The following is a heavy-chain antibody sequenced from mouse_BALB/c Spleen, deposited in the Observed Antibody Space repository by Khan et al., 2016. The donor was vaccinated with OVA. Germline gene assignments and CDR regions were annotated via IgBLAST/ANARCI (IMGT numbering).Heavy chain of an antibody. Sequence: VQLKESGPGLVKPSQSLSLTCTVTGYSITSDYAWNWIRQFPGNKLEWMGYISYSGSTSYNPSLKSRISITRDTSKNQFFLQLNSVTTEDTATYYCARANYYGYYFDYWGQGTTLTVSS. D-gene: IGHD1-1*01. J-gene: IGHJ2*01. CDR2: ISYSGST. V-gene: IGHV3-2*02. CDR3: ARANYYGYYFDY. CDR1: GYSITSDYA.